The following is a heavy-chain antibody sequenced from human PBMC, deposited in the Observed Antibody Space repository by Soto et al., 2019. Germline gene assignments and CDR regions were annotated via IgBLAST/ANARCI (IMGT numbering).Heavy chain of an antibody. V-gene: IGHV4-61*01. CDR3: ARDPLHDGYCSGGSCSGVDY. J-gene: IGHJ4*02. D-gene: IGHD2-15*01. Sequence: SETLSLTCTVSGGSVSSGSYYWSWIRQPPGKGLEWIGYIYYSGSTNYNPSLKSRVAISVDTSKNQFSLKLSSVTAADTAVYYCARDPLHDGYCSGGSCSGVDYWGQGTLVTVSS. CDR1: GGSVSSGSYY. CDR2: IYYSGST.